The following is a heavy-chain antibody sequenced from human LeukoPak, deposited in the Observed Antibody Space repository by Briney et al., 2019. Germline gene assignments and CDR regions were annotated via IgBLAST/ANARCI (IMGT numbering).Heavy chain of an antibody. CDR2: ISYSSGST. D-gene: IGHD3-10*01. CDR1: GFTFSSYA. V-gene: IGHV3-23*01. J-gene: IGHJ3*02. Sequence: GGSLRLSCAASGFTFSSYAMSWVRPAPGQGLEWISTISYSSGSTYYADSVKGRFAISRDSSKNALYLQMNGLRGEDTAVYYCAKDDGGSPPDAFDIWGQGTLVTVSS. CDR3: AKDDGGSPPDAFDI.